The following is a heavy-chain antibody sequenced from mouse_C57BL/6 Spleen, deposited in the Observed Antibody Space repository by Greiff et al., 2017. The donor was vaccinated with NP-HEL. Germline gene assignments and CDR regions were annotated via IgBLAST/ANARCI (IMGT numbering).Heavy chain of an antibody. CDR2: IHPNSGST. CDR1: GYTFTSYW. Sequence: QVQLQQPGAELVKPGASVKLSCKASGYTFTSYWMHWVKQRPGQGLEWIGMIHPNSGSTNYNEKFKSKATLTVDKSSSTAYMQLSSLTSEDSAVYYCARGDGYPQNYAMDYWGQGTSVAVSS. V-gene: IGHV1-64*01. CDR3: ARGDGYPQNYAMDY. D-gene: IGHD2-3*01. J-gene: IGHJ4*01.